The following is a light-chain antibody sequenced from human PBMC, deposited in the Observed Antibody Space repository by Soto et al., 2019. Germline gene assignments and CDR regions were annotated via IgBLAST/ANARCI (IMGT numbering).Light chain of an antibody. Sequence: DIQMTQSPSSLSASVGDRVTITCRASQSISSYLNWYQQKPGKAPKLLIYAASSLQSGVPSRFSGSGSGTDFTLTISSLQPEDFATDYCQQRYSTPISFGQGPRLEIK. CDR1: QSISSY. V-gene: IGKV1-39*01. CDR2: AAS. CDR3: QQRYSTPIS. J-gene: IGKJ5*01.